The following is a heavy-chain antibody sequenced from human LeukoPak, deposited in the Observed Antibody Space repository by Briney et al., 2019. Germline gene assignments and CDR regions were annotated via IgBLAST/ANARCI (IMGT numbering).Heavy chain of an antibody. J-gene: IGHJ6*02. CDR2: ISGSGGST. V-gene: IGHV3-23*01. D-gene: IGHD6-13*01. CDR1: GFTFSSYA. CDR3: AKVYSRFYYYYYYGMDV. Sequence: HPGGSLRLSCAASGFTFSSYAMSWVRQAPGKGLEWVSAISGSGGSTYYADSVKGRFTISRDNSKNTLYLQMNSLRAEDTAVYYCAKVYSRFYYYYYYGMDVWGQGTTVTVSS.